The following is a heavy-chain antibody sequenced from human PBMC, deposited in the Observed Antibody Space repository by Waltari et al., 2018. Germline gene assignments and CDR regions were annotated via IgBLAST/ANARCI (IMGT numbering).Heavy chain of an antibody. D-gene: IGHD3-10*01. CDR3: ARHDGSAYPYYFDY. V-gene: IGHV4-39*01. Sequence: QLQLQESGPGLVKPSETLSLTCTVSGGSLSSSSYYWGWIRQPPGKGLEWIGSIYYSGSTYYNPSLKSRVTISVDTSKNQFSLKLSSVTAADTAVYYCARHDGSAYPYYFDYWGQGTLVTVSS. CDR1: GGSLSSSSYY. J-gene: IGHJ4*02. CDR2: IYYSGST.